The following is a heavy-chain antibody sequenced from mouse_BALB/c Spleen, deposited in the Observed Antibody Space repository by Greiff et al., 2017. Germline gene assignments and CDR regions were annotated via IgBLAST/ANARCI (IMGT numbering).Heavy chain of an antibody. D-gene: IGHD3-2*01. CDR3: ATPDSAGYFDY. J-gene: IGHJ2*01. V-gene: IGHV1-69*01. CDR2: IDTSDSYT. CDR1: GYTFTDYW. Sequence: QVQLQQPGAELVMPGASVKMSCKASGYTFTDYWMHWVKQRPGQGLEWIGAIDTSDSYTSYNQKFKGKATLTVDESSSTAYMQLSSLTSEDSAVYYCATPDSAGYFDYWGQGTTLTVSS.